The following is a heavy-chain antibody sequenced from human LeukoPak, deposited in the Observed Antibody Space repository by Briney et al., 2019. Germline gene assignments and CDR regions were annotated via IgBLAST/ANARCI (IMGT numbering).Heavy chain of an antibody. CDR2: ISSSSSYI. D-gene: IGHD2-8*02. Sequence: GGSLRLSCAASAFTFSSYSMNWVRQAPGKGLEWVSSISSSSSYIYYADSVKGRFTISRDNAKNSLYLQMNSLRAEDTAVYYCARDHSGGLDYWGQGTLVTVSS. J-gene: IGHJ4*02. CDR3: ARDHSGGLDY. V-gene: IGHV3-21*01. CDR1: AFTFSSYS.